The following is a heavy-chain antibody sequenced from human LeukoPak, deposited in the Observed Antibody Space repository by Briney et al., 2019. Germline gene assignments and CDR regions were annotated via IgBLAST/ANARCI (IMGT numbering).Heavy chain of an antibody. CDR2: INKDGSST. V-gene: IGHV3-74*01. Sequence: GGSLRLSCAASGFTFSSYWMHWVRQAPGKGLGWVSRINKDGSSTSYADSVRGRFTISRDNTKNTLFLQMNSLRAEDTAVYYCASDGAAAGTDYFDYWGQGTLVTVSS. CDR1: GFTFSSYW. CDR3: ASDGAAAGTDYFDY. J-gene: IGHJ4*02. D-gene: IGHD6-13*01.